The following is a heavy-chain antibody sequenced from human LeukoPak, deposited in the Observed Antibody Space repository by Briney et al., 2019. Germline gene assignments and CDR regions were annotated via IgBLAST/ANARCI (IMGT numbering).Heavy chain of an antibody. Sequence: GGSLRLSCAASGFTFSSYAMHWVRQAPGKGLEWVAVISYDGSNKYYADSMKGRFTISRDNSKNTLYLQMNSLRAEDTAVYYCARSRSDFDWLLYADYWGQGTLVTVSS. J-gene: IGHJ4*02. CDR1: GFTFSSYA. V-gene: IGHV3-30*04. CDR3: ARSRSDFDWLLYADY. D-gene: IGHD3-9*01. CDR2: ISYDGSNK.